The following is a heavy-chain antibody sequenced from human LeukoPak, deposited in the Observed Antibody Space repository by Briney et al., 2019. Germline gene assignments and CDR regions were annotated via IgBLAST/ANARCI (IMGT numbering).Heavy chain of an antibody. CDR1: GFTFRSYA. J-gene: IGHJ1*01. V-gene: IGHV3-23*01. Sequence: GGSLRLSCAASGFTFRSYAMSWVRQAPGRGLEWVSGIIDSGGDTYYADSVKGRFTISRDNSKNTLYLQMNSLRAEDTAVYYCAKVEWNYYDSSGYYEGEYFQHWGQGTLVTVSS. CDR3: AKVEWNYYDSSGYYEGEYFQH. CDR2: IIDSGGDT. D-gene: IGHD3-22*01.